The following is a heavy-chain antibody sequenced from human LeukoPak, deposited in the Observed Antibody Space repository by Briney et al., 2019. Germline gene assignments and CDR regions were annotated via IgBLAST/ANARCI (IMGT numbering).Heavy chain of an antibody. J-gene: IGHJ4*02. V-gene: IGHV3-23*01. CDR2: ISGSGGST. D-gene: IGHD3-22*01. Sequence: GGSLRLSCAASGFTFSSYAMSWVRQAPGKGLEWVSAISGSGGSTYYADSVKGRFTISRDNSKNTLYLQMDSLRAEDTAVYYCARASYYDSAGYYRSYYFDFWGQGTLVTVSS. CDR3: ARASYYDSAGYYRSYYFDF. CDR1: GFTFSSYA.